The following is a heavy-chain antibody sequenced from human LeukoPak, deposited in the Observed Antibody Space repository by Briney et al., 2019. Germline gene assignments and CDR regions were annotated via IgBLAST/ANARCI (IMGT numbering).Heavy chain of an antibody. Sequence: PSETLSLTCTVSGGSISSSSYYWGWIRQPPGKGLEWIGSIYYSGSTYYNPSLKSRVTISGDTSKNQFSLKLSSVTATDTAVYYCARHRSGSGNYYFDYWGQGTLVTVSS. CDR2: IYYSGST. J-gene: IGHJ4*02. D-gene: IGHD3-22*01. CDR3: ARHRSGSGNYYFDY. V-gene: IGHV4-39*01. CDR1: GGSISSSSYY.